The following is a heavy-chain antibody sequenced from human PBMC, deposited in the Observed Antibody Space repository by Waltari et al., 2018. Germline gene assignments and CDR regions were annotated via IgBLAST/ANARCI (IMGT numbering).Heavy chain of an antibody. CDR3: ARARNGMDV. J-gene: IGHJ6*02. Sequence: QVQLVESGGGVVQPGRSLRLSCAASGFTFSSYAITWVRQAAGKGLEWVAVISYDGSNKYYADSVKGRFTISRDNSKNTLYLQMNSLRAEDTAVYYCARARNGMDVWGQGTTVTVSS. V-gene: IGHV3-30*16. CDR2: ISYDGSNK. CDR1: GFTFSSYA.